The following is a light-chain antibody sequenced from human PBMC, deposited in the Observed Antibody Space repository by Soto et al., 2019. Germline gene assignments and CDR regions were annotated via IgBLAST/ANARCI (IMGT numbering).Light chain of an antibody. CDR1: SSDVGAYNY. CDR2: EVS. J-gene: IGLJ1*01. Sequence: QSALTQPPSASGSPGQSVTISCTGTSSDVGAYNYVSWYQQHPGKAPKLMIYEVSKRPSGVPDRFSGSKSGNTASLTVSGLQAEDEADYYCSSHAGSNSFYVFGTGTQLTVL. CDR3: SSHAGSNSFYV. V-gene: IGLV2-8*01.